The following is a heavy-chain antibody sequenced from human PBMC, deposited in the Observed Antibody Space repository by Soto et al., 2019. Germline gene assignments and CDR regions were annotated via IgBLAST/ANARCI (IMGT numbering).Heavy chain of an antibody. D-gene: IGHD3-3*01. V-gene: IGHV4-59*01. CDR1: GGSISSYY. CDR2: IYYSGST. CDR3: AGLRDFGSGYPDYYYYFIDG. J-gene: IGHJ6*03. Sequence: SETLSLTCTVSGGSISSYYWSWIRQPPGKGLEWIGYIYYSGSTNYNPSLKSRVTISVDTSKNQFSLKLSSVTAADTAVYYCAGLRDFGSGYPDYYYYFIDGWGKGTTVTVSS.